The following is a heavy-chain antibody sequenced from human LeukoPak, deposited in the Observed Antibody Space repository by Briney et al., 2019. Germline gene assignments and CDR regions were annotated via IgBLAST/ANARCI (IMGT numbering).Heavy chain of an antibody. CDR3: AKADSSSCYNTYVDY. J-gene: IGHJ4*02. Sequence: LTGGSLRLSCAASGFTFSSYAMSWVRQAPGKGLERVSTISGSGDSTYYADSVKGRFTISRDNSKNTLYLQMNSLRAEDTAVYYCAKADSSSCYNTYVDYWGQGTLVTVSS. CDR1: GFTFSSYA. D-gene: IGHD6-13*01. CDR2: ISGSGDST. V-gene: IGHV3-23*01.